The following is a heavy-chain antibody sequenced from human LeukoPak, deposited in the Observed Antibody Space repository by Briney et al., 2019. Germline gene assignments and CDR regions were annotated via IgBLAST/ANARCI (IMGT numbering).Heavy chain of an antibody. D-gene: IGHD6-6*01. J-gene: IGHJ3*02. V-gene: IGHV4-30-2*01. Sequence: SETLSLTCTVSGGSISSGGYYWSWIRQPPGKGLEWIGYIYHSGSTYYNPSLKSRVTISVDRSKNQFSLKLSSVTAADTAVYYCARDQNAIAARLLAFDIWGQGTMVTVSS. CDR1: GGSISSGGYY. CDR2: IYHSGST. CDR3: ARDQNAIAARLLAFDI.